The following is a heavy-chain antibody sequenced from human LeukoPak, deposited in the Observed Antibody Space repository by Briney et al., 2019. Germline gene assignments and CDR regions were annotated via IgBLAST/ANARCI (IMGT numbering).Heavy chain of an antibody. CDR3: ARDDGSGWYYFDY. D-gene: IGHD6-19*01. V-gene: IGHV3-7*03. CDR2: IKQEGSEQ. Sequence: GGSLRLSCAASRFTLSRYWMSWVRQAPGKGLEGVANIKQEGSEQYYVDSVKGRFTISRDNAKNSLYLQMNSLRAEDTAVYYCARDDGSGWYYFDYWGQGTLVTVSS. J-gene: IGHJ4*02. CDR1: RFTLSRYW.